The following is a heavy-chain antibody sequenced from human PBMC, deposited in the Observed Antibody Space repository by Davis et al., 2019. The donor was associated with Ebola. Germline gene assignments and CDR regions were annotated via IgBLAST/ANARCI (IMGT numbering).Heavy chain of an antibody. CDR1: GLTFSNHA. D-gene: IGHD3-3*01. CDR2: ISGGGTST. CDR3: AKALNFWRPIFDP. J-gene: IGHJ5*02. V-gene: IGHV3-23*01. Sequence: GGSLRLSCVASGLTFSNHAMSWVRQAPGKGLECVSRISGGGTSTFYADSVKGRFTISRDNDKNTLYLEMKSLRAEDTALYYCAKALNFWRPIFDPWGQGTQVTVSS.